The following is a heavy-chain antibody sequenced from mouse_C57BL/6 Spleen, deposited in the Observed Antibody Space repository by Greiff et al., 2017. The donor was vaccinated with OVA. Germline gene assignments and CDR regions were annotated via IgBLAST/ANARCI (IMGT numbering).Heavy chain of an antibody. V-gene: IGHV3-6*01. Sequence: ESGPGLVKPSQSLSLTCSVTGYSITSGYYWNWIRQFPGNKLEWMGYISYDGSNNYNPSLKNRISITRDTSKNQFFLKLNSVTTEDTATYYCARLGAQATDYWGQGTTLTVSS. D-gene: IGHD3-2*02. CDR1: GYSITSGYY. CDR2: ISYDGSN. CDR3: ARLGAQATDY. J-gene: IGHJ2*01.